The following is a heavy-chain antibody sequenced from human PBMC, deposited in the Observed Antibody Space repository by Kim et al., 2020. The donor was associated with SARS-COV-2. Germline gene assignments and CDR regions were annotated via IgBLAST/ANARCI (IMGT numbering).Heavy chain of an antibody. V-gene: IGHV3-13*01. CDR3: VRDWRGMDV. Sequence: GGSLRLSCAASGFNFSDYDMHWVRQATGIGLEWVSSIGIAGDTYYPGSVKGRFTISRENAKNSLYLQMNSLTPGDTALYYCVRDWRGMDVWGQGTTVIVSS. CDR2: IGIAGDT. D-gene: IGHD3-3*01. J-gene: IGHJ6*02. CDR1: GFNFSDYD.